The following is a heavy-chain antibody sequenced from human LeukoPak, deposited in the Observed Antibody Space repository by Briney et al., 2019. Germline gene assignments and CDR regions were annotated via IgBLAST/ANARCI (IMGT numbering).Heavy chain of an antibody. J-gene: IGHJ4*02. CDR2: ISSSSSYI. V-gene: IGHV3-21*01. CDR1: GFTFSSYS. D-gene: IGHD1-26*01. Sequence: GGSLRLSCAASGFTFSSYSMNWVRQAPGKGLEWVSSISSSSSYIYYAGSVKGRFTISRDNAKNSLYLQMSSLRAEDTAVYYCARDTPGGAGFDYWGQGTLVTVSS. CDR3: ARDTPGGAGFDY.